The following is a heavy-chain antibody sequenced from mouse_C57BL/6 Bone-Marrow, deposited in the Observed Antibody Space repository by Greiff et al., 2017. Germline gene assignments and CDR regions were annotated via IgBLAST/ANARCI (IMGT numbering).Heavy chain of an antibody. Sequence: QVQLKQSGAELVRPGASVTLSCKASGYTFTDYEMHWVKQTPVHGLDWIGAIDPETGGTAYNQKFKGKAILTADKSSSTAYMELRSLTSEDSAVYYCTRHSFDYWGQGTTLTVSS. J-gene: IGHJ2*01. CDR3: TRHSFDY. CDR2: IDPETGGT. V-gene: IGHV1-15*01. CDR1: GYTFTDYE.